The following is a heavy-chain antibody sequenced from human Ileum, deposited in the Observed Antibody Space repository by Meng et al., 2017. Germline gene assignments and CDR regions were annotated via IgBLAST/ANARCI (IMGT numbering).Heavy chain of an antibody. J-gene: IGHJ5*02. CDR2: INHSGST. CDR1: GGSFSGYY. V-gene: IGHV4-34*01. CDR3: ARGGPWFDP. Sequence: QWQLQEWGVGLLKPSGPLSLICAVYGGSFSGYYWSWIRQPPGKGLEWIGEINHSGSTNYNPSLKSRVTISVDTSKNQFSLKLSSVTAADTAVYYCARGGPWFDPWGQGTLVTVSS.